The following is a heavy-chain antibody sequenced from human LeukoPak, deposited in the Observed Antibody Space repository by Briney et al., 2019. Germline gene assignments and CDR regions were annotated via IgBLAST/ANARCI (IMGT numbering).Heavy chain of an antibody. D-gene: IGHD3-10*01. V-gene: IGHV4-34*01. CDR3: ARRVGRWFGERAYYYNYMDV. J-gene: IGHJ6*03. Sequence: SETLPLTCTVSGDSISGYYWSWIRQTPGKGLEWIGEINHSGSTKYNPSLKSRVTISVDTSKNQFSLKLSSVTAADTAVYYCARRVGRWFGERAYYYNYMDVWGKGTTVTISS. CDR2: INHSGST. CDR1: GDSISGYY.